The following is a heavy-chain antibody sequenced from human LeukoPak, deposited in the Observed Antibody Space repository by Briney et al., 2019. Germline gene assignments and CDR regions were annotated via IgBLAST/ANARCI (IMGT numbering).Heavy chain of an antibody. Sequence: GGSLRLSCAASGFTFSSSAMSWVRQAPGKGLEWVSTISGSGGNTYYADSVKGRFTISRDNSKNTLYLQMNSLRAEDTAVYFCAKQKGDYYHSSGYYGAAFDIWGQGTMLTVPS. J-gene: IGHJ3*02. V-gene: IGHV3-23*01. D-gene: IGHD3-22*01. CDR2: ISGSGGNT. CDR1: GFTFSSSA. CDR3: AKQKGDYYHSSGYYGAAFDI.